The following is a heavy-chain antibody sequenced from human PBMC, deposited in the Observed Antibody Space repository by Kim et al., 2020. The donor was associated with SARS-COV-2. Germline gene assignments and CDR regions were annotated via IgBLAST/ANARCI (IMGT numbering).Heavy chain of an antibody. J-gene: IGHJ3*01. CDR3: SLQYNQRSAFGY. D-gene: IGHD1-1*01. CDR2: IYPGATDI. Sequence: GESLKITCKGSGYKFTSYWIAWVRQMPGKGLESMGIIYPGATDIRYSPSFAGQVTISADTSIDTAYLEWSSLKASDTATYFCSLQYNQRSAFGYWGQGT. V-gene: IGHV5-51*01. CDR1: GYKFTSYW.